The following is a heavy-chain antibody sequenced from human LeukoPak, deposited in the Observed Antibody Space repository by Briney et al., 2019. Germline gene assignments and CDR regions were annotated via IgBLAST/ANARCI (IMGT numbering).Heavy chain of an antibody. CDR2: ISYDGSNK. J-gene: IGHJ4*02. V-gene: IGHV3-30-3*01. Sequence: GSLRLSCAASGFTFSSYAMHWVRQAPGKGLEWGAVISYDGSNKYYADSVKGRFTISRDNSKNTLYLQMNSLRAEDTAVYYCARVYSSGWYEDYWGQGTLVTVSS. CDR3: ARVYSSGWYEDY. CDR1: GFTFSSYA. D-gene: IGHD6-19*01.